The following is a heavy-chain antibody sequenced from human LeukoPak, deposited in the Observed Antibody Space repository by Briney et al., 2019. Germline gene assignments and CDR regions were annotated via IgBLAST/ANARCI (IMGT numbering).Heavy chain of an antibody. CDR3: AKDLDNSDDGATFAY. CDR1: GFIFSIYG. CDR2: ISGSGGST. J-gene: IGHJ4*02. Sequence: GGSLRLSCAASGFIFSIYGMHWVRQAPGKGLEWVSAISGSGGSTYYADSAKGRFTISRDNSKNTLYLQMTSLRAENTAVYYCAKDLDNSDDGATFAYWREGTLVTVSS. D-gene: IGHD1-1*01. V-gene: IGHV3-23*01.